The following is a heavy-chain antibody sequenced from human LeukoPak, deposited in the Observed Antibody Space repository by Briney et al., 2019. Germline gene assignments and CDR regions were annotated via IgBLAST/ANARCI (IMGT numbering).Heavy chain of an antibody. Sequence: GGSLRLSCAASGFAFSSYAMHWVRQAPGKGLEWVAVISYDGSNKYYADSVKGRFTISRDNSKNTLYLQMNSLIPEDTAVYYCARQYISGQWYFDYWGQGTLVTVSS. D-gene: IGHD5-18*01. J-gene: IGHJ4*02. CDR2: ISYDGSNK. CDR1: GFAFSSYA. CDR3: ARQYISGQWYFDY. V-gene: IGHV3-30*04.